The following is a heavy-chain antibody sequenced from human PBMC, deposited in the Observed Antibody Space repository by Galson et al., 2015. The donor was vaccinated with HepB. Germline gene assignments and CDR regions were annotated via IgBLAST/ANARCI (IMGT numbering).Heavy chain of an antibody. D-gene: IGHD3-3*01. V-gene: IGHV3-33*01. Sequence: SLRLSCAASGFMFSSYGMHWVRQAPGKGLEWVAVIWYDGSNQHYADSVKGRFTISRSNSKNTLYLQMNSPRAEDTAVCYCARDSEWGDWGQGTLVTVSS. CDR3: ARDSEWGD. CDR1: GFMFSSYG. CDR2: IWYDGSNQ. J-gene: IGHJ4*02.